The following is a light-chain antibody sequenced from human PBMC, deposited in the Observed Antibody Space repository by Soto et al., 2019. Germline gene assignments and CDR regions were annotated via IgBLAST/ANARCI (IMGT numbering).Light chain of an antibody. Sequence: DIVMTQSPDSLAVSLGERATINCKSSQSVLYSSNNKNYLAWYQQKPGQPPKLLIYWASTRESGVTDRFSGSGSVTDVTLTISSLQAEDVAVYYCQHYYTPPATFGQGTKVEIK. V-gene: IGKV4-1*01. CDR1: QSVLYSSNNKNY. CDR2: WAS. J-gene: IGKJ1*01. CDR3: QHYYTPPAT.